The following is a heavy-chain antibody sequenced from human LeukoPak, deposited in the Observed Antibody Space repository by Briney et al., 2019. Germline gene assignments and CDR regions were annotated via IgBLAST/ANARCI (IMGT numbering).Heavy chain of an antibody. Sequence: ASVTVSCKASGYTFTSYYMHWVRQAPGQGVEWGGIINPSGGSTSYAQKFQGRVTMTRDTSTSTVYMELSSLRSEDTAVYYCASNGQLVPGAIDYWGQGTLVTVSS. CDR2: INPSGGST. CDR3: ASNGQLVPGAIDY. J-gene: IGHJ4*02. CDR1: GYTFTSYY. D-gene: IGHD6-13*01. V-gene: IGHV1-46*01.